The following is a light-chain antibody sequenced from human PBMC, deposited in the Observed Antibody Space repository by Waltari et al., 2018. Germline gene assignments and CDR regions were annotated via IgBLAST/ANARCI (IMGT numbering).Light chain of an antibody. CDR3: QMYVRLPWT. CDR1: QSVGRG. CDR2: NTS. V-gene: IGKV3-20*01. J-gene: IGKJ1*01. Sequence: DIVLTQSPGTLAVSLGDRVTLTCRASQSVGRGLAWYQQKPGQAPRLLIYNTSRMESGIPERFSGSGSGTEFSLTISRLQPEDFAVYYCQMYVRLPWTFGQGTKVEVK.